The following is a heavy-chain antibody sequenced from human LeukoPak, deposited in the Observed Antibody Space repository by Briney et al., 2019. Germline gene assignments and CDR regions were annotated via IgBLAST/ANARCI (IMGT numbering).Heavy chain of an antibody. J-gene: IGHJ4*02. CDR3: ARQGSSSWYSPLFDY. CDR2: IYYSGST. CDR1: GGSISSYY. Sequence: SETLSPTCTVSGGSISSYYWSWIRQPPGKGLEWIGYIYYSGSTNYNPSLKSRVTISVDTSKNQFSLKLSSVTAADTAVYYCARQGSSSWYSPLFDYWGQGTLVTVSS. D-gene: IGHD6-13*01. V-gene: IGHV4-59*08.